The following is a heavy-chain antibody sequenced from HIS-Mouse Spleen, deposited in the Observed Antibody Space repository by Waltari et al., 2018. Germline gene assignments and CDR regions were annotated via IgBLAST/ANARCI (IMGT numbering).Heavy chain of an antibody. V-gene: IGHV4-4*07. CDR3: ARDFHDFWSGYYGGDKKHDAFDI. J-gene: IGHJ3*02. CDR2: IYTSGST. Sequence: QVQLQESGPGLVKPSETLSLTCTVSGGSISSYYWSWIRQPAGKGLEWIGRIYTSGSTNYNPALKSGGTMSVDTSKNQFALKLSSVTAADTAVYYCARDFHDFWSGYYGGDKKHDAFDIWGQVTMVTVSS. D-gene: IGHD3-3*01. CDR1: GGSISSYY.